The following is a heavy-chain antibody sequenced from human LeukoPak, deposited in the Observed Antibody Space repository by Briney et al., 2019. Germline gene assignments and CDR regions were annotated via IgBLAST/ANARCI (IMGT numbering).Heavy chain of an antibody. CDR2: ISGTGGST. D-gene: IGHD1-20*01. CDR3: TRDANWRNAFDI. V-gene: IGHV3-23*01. J-gene: IGHJ3*02. CDR1: GFMFSNYA. Sequence: GGSLRLSCAASGFMFSNYAMSWVRQAPGKGLEWVAGISGTGGSTHYADSVKGRFTISRDNSKNTLYLQMNSLRAEDTAVYYCTRDANWRNAFDIWGQGTLVTVSS.